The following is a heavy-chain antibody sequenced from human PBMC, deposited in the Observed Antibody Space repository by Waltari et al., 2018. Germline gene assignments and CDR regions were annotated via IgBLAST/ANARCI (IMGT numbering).Heavy chain of an antibody. CDR3: ARLELAYYFDY. CDR2: IYYSGST. D-gene: IGHD1-7*01. CDR1: GGSISRYY. Sequence: QVQLQESGPGLVKPSETLSLTCTVSGGSISRYYWSWIRQPPGKGLEWIGYIYYSGSTNYNPSLKSRVTISVDTSKSQFSLKLSSVTAADTAVYYCARLELAYYFDYWGQGTLVTVSS. J-gene: IGHJ4*02. V-gene: IGHV4-59*08.